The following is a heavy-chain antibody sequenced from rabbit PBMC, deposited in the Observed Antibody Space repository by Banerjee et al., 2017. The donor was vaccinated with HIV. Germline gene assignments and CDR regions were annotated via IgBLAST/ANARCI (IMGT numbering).Heavy chain of an antibody. J-gene: IGHJ4*01. CDR2: IYTSDGSG. D-gene: IGHD6-1*01. CDR1: GFSFSSSFF. V-gene: IGHV1S45*01. CDR3: ARDRHAGYGGYGYAIGYLNL. Sequence: QQQLVESGGGLVQPEGSLTLTCSTSGFSFSSSFFMCWARQAPGKGLELIACIYTSDGSGHYASWAKGRFTISKTSSTTVTLQMTSLTVADTATYFCARDRHAGYGGYGYAIGYLNLWGPGTLVTVS.